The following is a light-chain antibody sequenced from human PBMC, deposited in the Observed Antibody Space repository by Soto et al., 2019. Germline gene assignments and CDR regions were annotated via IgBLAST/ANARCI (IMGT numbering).Light chain of an antibody. V-gene: IGLV2-8*01. CDR1: SSDVGGYNY. Sequence: QSALTQPPSASGSPGQSVTISCTGTSSDVGGYNYVSWYQQHPGKAPKLMIYEVSKRPSGVPDRFSGSKSGTTASLTVSGLQAEDEADYYCCSYAGSNNFPYVFGTGTKVTVL. J-gene: IGLJ1*01. CDR2: EVS. CDR3: CSYAGSNNFPYV.